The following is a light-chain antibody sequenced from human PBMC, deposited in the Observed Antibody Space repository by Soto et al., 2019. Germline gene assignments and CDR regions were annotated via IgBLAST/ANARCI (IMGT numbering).Light chain of an antibody. CDR2: LAS. V-gene: IGKV2-28*01. Sequence: DIVLTQSPLSLPVTPGEPASISCRASQSLLQSNGYNYLAWFLQKPGQSPQLLIYLASTRASGVPDRLSGSGSGTDFTLKISRVEAEDAGVYYCMQALQTPRTFGGGTKVDIK. J-gene: IGKJ4*01. CDR1: QSLLQSNGYNY. CDR3: MQALQTPRT.